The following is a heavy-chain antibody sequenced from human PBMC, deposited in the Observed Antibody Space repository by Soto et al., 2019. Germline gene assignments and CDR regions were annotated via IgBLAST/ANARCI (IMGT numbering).Heavy chain of an antibody. V-gene: IGHV3-23*01. Sequence: GGSLRLSCAASGFTFSNYAMNWVRQAPGKGLEWVSGISGSGGSTFYAGSVKGRFTISRDNSKNTLRLQMNSLKAEDTAVYYCAREPHSGDYGDAFDIWGQGTMVTVSS. CDR1: GFTFSNYA. D-gene: IGHD4-17*01. J-gene: IGHJ3*02. CDR2: ISGSGGST. CDR3: AREPHSGDYGDAFDI.